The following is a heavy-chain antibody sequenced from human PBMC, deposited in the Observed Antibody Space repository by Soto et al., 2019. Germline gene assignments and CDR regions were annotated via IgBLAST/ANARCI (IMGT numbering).Heavy chain of an antibody. Sequence: ASVKVSCKASGYTFTGHYIHWVRQAPEQGPEWMGEIGPESGATRYAQRFQGRVTMTRDMSITTVYMELNSLRPDDTAVYYCGRGRSGQIVVFHWGQGTPVTVSS. CDR2: IGPESGAT. D-gene: IGHD5-12*01. J-gene: IGHJ4*02. CDR1: GYTFTGHY. V-gene: IGHV1-2*02. CDR3: GRGRSGQIVVFH.